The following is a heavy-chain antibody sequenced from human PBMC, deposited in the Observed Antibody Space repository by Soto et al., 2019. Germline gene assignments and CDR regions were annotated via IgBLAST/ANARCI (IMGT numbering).Heavy chain of an antibody. J-gene: IGHJ4*02. CDR2: IIPIFGTA. CDR3: ARGGRRWLQKGGGYFDY. CDR1: GGTFSSYA. Sequence: QVQLVQSGAEVKKPGSSVKVSCKASGGTFSSYAISWVRQAPGQGLEWMGGIIPIFGTANYAQKFQGRVTITADESTSTAYTELSSLRSEDTAVYYCARGGRRWLQKGGGYFDYWGQGTLVTVSS. V-gene: IGHV1-69*01. D-gene: IGHD1-26*01.